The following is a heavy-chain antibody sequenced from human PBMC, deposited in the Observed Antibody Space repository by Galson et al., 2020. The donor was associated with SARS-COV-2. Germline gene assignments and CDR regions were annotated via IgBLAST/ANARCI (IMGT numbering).Heavy chain of an antibody. J-gene: IGHJ4*02. D-gene: IGHD4-17*01. V-gene: IGHV3-74*01. CDR1: GFTFTTYW. Sequence: LGESLKISCAAPGFTFTTYWMPWVRQAPGKGLGWVSRIQNDERSASYADSVKGRFTVSRDNAKNTLYLQMNSLRVEDTAVYYCVSLGYGDYDYWGQGTLVAVSS. CDR3: VSLGYGDYDY. CDR2: IQNDERSA.